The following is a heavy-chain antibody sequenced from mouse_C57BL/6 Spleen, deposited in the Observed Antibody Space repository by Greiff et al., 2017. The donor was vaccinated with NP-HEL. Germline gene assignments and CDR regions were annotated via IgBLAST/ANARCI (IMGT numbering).Heavy chain of an antibody. CDR2: IYPGDGDT. V-gene: IGHV1-80*01. CDR3: ARGYYGYDEGFAY. D-gene: IGHD2-2*01. Sequence: QVQLKESGAELVKPGASVKISCKASGYAFSSYWMNWVKQRPGKGLEWIGQIYPGDGDTNYNGKFKGKATLTADKSSSTAYMQLSSLTSEDSAVYFCARGYYGYDEGFAYWGQGTLVTVSA. J-gene: IGHJ3*01. CDR1: GYAFSSYW.